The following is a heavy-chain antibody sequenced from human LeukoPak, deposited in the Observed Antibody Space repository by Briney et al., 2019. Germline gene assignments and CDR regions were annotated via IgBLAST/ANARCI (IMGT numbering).Heavy chain of an antibody. CDR2: ISSDGNNN. CDR1: GFTFSSHD. J-gene: IGHJ4*02. Sequence: GGSLRLSCAASGFTFSSHDMHWVRQARGKGLEWVAVISSDGNNNVYADSVKGRFTISRDNSKNTLYLQMNSLRAEDTAVYYCAKDGAQAETGGVVYWGQGTLVTVSS. D-gene: IGHD4/OR15-4a*01. CDR3: AKDGAQAETGGVVY. V-gene: IGHV3-30-3*01.